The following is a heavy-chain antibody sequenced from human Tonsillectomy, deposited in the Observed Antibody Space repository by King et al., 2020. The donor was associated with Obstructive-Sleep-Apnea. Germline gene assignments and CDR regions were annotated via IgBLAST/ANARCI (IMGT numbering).Heavy chain of an antibody. CDR3: GRITMVRGVIAN. J-gene: IGHJ4*02. D-gene: IGHD3-10*01. CDR2: IYYSGST. CDR1: GGSIISGDYY. Sequence: VQLQESGPGLVKPSQTLSLTCTVSGGSIISGDYYWIWIRQPPGKGLEWVGYIYYSGSTYYNPSLKSRAAISVDTSKNQFSLKLSSVTAADTAVYYCGRITMVRGVIANWGQGTLVTVSS. V-gene: IGHV4-30-4*01.